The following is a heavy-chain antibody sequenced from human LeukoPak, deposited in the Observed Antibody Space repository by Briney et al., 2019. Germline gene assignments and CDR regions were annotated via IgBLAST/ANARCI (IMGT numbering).Heavy chain of an antibody. CDR3: ARHSGITGTPFDY. D-gene: IGHD1-7*01. CDR2: IYSGGCT. V-gene: IGHV3-53*04. J-gene: IGHJ4*02. CDR1: GFTVSTNH. Sequence: RGSLRLSCAGSGFTVSTNHMSWVRQAPGKGLEWVSVIYSGGCTYYADSVKGRFTISKHNSKNTLYLQMNSLRAEDTAVYYCARHSGITGTPFDYWGQGTLVTVSS.